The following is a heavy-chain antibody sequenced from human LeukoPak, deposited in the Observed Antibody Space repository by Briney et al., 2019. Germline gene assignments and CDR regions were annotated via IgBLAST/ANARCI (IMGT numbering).Heavy chain of an antibody. D-gene: IGHD6-13*01. CDR2: ISTDASST. V-gene: IGHV3-74*03. J-gene: IGHJ4*02. CDR1: GFTFSSYW. Sequence: GGSLRLSCAASGFTFSSYWMHWVRQAPGKGLVWVSRISTDASSTTYADSVKGRFTISRDNAKNSLYLQMNSLRAEDTAVYYCATSGYSSSWYFGWGQGTLVTVSS. CDR3: ATSGYSSSWYFG.